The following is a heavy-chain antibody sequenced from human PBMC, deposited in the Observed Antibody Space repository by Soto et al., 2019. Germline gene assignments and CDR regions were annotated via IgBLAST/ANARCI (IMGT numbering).Heavy chain of an antibody. Sequence: GGSLRLSCAASGFPFSSYWMSWVRQAPGKGLEWVASIKQDGSEKYYVDSVKGRFTISRDNAENSVYLQMNSLRADDTAVYYCANPYGPRTTPDSWGQGTLVTVSS. V-gene: IGHV3-7*01. J-gene: IGHJ5*02. D-gene: IGHD1-7*01. CDR1: GFPFSSYW. CDR2: IKQDGSEK. CDR3: ANPYGPRTTPDS.